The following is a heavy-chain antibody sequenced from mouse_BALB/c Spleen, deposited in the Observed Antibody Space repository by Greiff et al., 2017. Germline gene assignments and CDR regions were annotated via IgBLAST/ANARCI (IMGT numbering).Heavy chain of an antibody. D-gene: IGHD2-2*01. J-gene: IGHJ2*01. V-gene: IGHV1-55*01. CDR1: GYNFTSYW. CDR3: ARPYGYALGY. CDR2: IYPGSGST. Sequence: VQLQQPGAELVKPGTSVKLSCKASGYNFTSYWINWVKLRPGQGLEWIGDIYPGSGSTNYNEKFKSKATLTVDTSSSTAYMQLSSLASEDSALYYCARPYGYALGYWGQGTTLTVSS.